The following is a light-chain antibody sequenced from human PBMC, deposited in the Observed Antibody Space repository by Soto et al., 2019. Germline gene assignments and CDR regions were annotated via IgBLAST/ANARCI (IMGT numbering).Light chain of an antibody. CDR1: QTISNL. Sequence: DIQMTQSPSTLSASVGDRVNITCRASQTISNLLAWYQQKPGKAPKLLIYDASTLESGVPSRFSGSGSGTEFTLTINSLQPQDFATYYCQQHNIYPVDFGQGTKVEI. CDR2: DAS. V-gene: IGKV1-5*01. J-gene: IGKJ2*01. CDR3: QQHNIYPVD.